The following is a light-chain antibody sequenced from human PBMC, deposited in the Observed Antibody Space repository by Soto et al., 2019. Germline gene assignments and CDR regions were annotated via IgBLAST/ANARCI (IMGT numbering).Light chain of an antibody. J-gene: IGLJ2*01. CDR2: GDN. V-gene: IGLV1-44*01. CDR3: AAWYGSLHHIL. Sequence: QSVLTQPPSASGTPGQRVTISCSGSSSNMGSNSVNWYQQLPGTAPKLLIYGDNQRPSGVPDRFSGSKSGTSASLAITGLQSEDEADYYCAAWYGSLHHILFGGGTKLTVL. CDR1: SSNMGSNS.